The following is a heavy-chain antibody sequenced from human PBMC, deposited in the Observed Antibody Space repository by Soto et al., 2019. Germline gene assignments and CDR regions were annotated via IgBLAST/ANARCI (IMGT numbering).Heavy chain of an antibody. CDR1: GYTFTSYN. Sequence: QVQLVQSGAEVKKPEASVKVSCKASGYTFTSYNINWLRLATGQGLEWMGWMNPNSGNTGYAQKFPDRVTRTSDNSRSTAYMELSSLRSEDTAVYYCARGREYSSVKTAYWGQGTLVTVSS. J-gene: IGHJ4*02. V-gene: IGHV1-8*01. CDR3: ARGREYSSVKTAY. CDR2: MNPNSGNT. D-gene: IGHD3-22*01.